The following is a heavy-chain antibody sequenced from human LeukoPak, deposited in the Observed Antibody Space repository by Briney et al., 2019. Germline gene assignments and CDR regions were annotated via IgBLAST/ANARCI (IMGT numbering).Heavy chain of an antibody. J-gene: IGHJ4*02. CDR2: ISGSSSYT. CDR1: GFTFSDYY. Sequence: PGGSLRLSCAASGFTFSDYYMSWIRQAPGKGLEWVSYISGSSSYTNYADSVKGRFTISRDNAKNSLYLQVNSLRAEDTAVYYCARVRSYGSYYFDYWGQGTLVTVSS. V-gene: IGHV3-11*06. CDR3: ARVRSYGSYYFDY. D-gene: IGHD5-18*01.